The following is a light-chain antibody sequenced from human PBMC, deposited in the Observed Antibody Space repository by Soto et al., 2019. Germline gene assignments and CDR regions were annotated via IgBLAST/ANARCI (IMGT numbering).Light chain of an antibody. Sequence: DIVLTQSPESLAVSPGERATINCKSSQSVLSNSIAWYQQKPGQPPKLLIYWASTRESGVPDRFSGSGSGTDFTLTISSLQAEDVAVYYCQQYSSAPQTFGQGTKLEIK. V-gene: IGKV4-1*01. CDR2: WAS. CDR3: QQYSSAPQT. J-gene: IGKJ2*01. CDR1: QSVLSNS.